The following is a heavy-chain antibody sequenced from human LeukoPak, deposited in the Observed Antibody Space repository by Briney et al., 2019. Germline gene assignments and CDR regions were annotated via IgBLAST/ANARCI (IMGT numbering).Heavy chain of an antibody. D-gene: IGHD3-10*01. CDR1: GGSISNYY. V-gene: IGHV4-59*01. CDR2: IYYSGST. Sequence: SETLSLTCTVSGGSISNYYWSWIRQPPGKGLEWIGYIYYSGSTNYNPSLKSRVTISVDTSKNQFSLKLSSVTAADTAVYYCARVRGVPYYFDYWGQGTLVTVSS. CDR3: ARVRGVPYYFDY. J-gene: IGHJ4*02.